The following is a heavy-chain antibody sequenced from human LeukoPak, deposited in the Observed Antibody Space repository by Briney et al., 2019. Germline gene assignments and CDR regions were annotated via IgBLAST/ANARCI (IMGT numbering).Heavy chain of an antibody. D-gene: IGHD6-19*01. V-gene: IGHV1-69*06. CDR3: ARAGYSSGWYGY. Sequence: SVKVSCKASGGTFSSYAISWVRQAPGQGLEWVGRIIPIFGTANYAQKFQGRVTITADKSTSTAYMELSSLRSEDTAVYYCARAGYSSGWYGYWGQGTLVTVSS. CDR2: IIPIFGTA. J-gene: IGHJ4*02. CDR1: GGTFSSYA.